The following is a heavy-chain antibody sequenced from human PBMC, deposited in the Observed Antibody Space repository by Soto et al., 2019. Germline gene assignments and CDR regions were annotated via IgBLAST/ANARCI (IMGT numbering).Heavy chain of an antibody. CDR1: GFTFSSYG. D-gene: IGHD3-22*01. Sequence: PGGSLRLSCAASGFTFSSYGMHWVRQAPGKGLEWVAVISYDGSNKYYADSVKGRFTISRDNSKNTLYLQMNSLRAEDTAVYYCASQSSAHRSYWGQGTLVTVSS. V-gene: IGHV3-30*03. CDR3: ASQSSAHRSY. J-gene: IGHJ4*02. CDR2: ISYDGSNK.